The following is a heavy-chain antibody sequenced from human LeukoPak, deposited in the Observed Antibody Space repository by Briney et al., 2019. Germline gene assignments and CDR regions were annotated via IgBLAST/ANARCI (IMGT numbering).Heavy chain of an antibody. CDR3: AKAPVAPSSWFDY. CDR2: VYYSGST. D-gene: IGHD6-13*01. V-gene: IGHV4-59*01. CDR1: DGSISSYY. J-gene: IGHJ4*02. Sequence: RPSETLSLTCTVSDGSISSYYWSWIRQPPGKGLEWIGYVYYSGSTNYNPSLKSRVTMSVDTSKNQFSLKVSSVTAADTAVYYCAKAPVAPSSWFDYWGQGTLVTVSS.